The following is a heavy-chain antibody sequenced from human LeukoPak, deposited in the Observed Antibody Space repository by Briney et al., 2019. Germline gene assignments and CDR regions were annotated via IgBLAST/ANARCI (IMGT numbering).Heavy chain of an antibody. D-gene: IGHD5-18*01. Sequence: ASVKVSCKASGYTFTSYDINWVRQATGQGLEWMGWMNPNSGNTGYAQKFQGRVTMARNTSISTAYMELSSLRSEDTAVYYCARGGPKRGYSYGYGPTTFDYWGQGTLVTVSS. V-gene: IGHV1-8*01. CDR3: ARGGPKRGYSYGYGPTTFDY. CDR2: MNPNSGNT. CDR1: GYTFTSYD. J-gene: IGHJ4*02.